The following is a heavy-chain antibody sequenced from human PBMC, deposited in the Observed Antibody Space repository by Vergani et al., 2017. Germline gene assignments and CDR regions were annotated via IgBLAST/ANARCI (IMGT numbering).Heavy chain of an antibody. Sequence: EVQLVESGGGLVQPGGSLRLSCAASGFTFSSYWMSWVRQAPGKGLEWVANIKQDGSEKYYVDSVKGRFTISRDNAKNSLYLQMNSLRAEDTAVYYCARAGGDLFLEWLGSGAFDIWGQGTMVTVSS. CDR1: GFTFSSYW. V-gene: IGHV3-7*01. CDR2: IKQDGSEK. J-gene: IGHJ3*02. CDR3: ARAGGDLFLEWLGSGAFDI. D-gene: IGHD3-3*01.